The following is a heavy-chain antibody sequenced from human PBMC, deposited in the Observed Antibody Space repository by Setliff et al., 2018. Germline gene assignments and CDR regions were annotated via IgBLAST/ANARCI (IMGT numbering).Heavy chain of an antibody. D-gene: IGHD2-2*01. CDR2: IYYSGST. CDR1: GGSFSGYY. CDR3: ARVARVVLSRNAFDI. Sequence: PSETLSLTCAVYGGSFSGYYWSWIRQPPGKGLEWIGSIYYSGSTYYNPSLKSRVTISVDTSKNQFSLKLSSVTAADTAVYYCARVARVVLSRNAFDIWGQGTMVTVSS. J-gene: IGHJ3*02. V-gene: IGHV4-34*01.